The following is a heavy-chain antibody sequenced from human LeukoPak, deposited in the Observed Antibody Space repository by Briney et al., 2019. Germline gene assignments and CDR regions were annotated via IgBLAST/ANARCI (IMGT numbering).Heavy chain of an antibody. D-gene: IGHD5-12*01. Sequence: ASVKVSCKVSGYTLTELSMHWVRQAPGKGLEGMGGFDPEDGETIYAQKLQGRVTMTEDTSTDTAYMELSSLRSEDTAVYYCATMKWLRLPPRYYYGMDVWGQGTTVTVSS. J-gene: IGHJ6*02. CDR3: ATMKWLRLPPRYYYGMDV. CDR1: GYTLTELS. V-gene: IGHV1-24*01. CDR2: FDPEDGET.